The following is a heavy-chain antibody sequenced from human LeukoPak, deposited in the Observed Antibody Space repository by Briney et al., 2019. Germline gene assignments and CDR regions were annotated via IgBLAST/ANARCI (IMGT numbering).Heavy chain of an antibody. J-gene: IGHJ3*02. CDR1: GGSISSYY. Sequence: SETLSLTCTVSGGSISSYYWSWIRQPPGKGLEWIGYIYYSGSTNYNPSLKSRVTISVDTSKNQFSLKLSSVTAADTAVYYCARVPGAVAGTFRAFDIWGQGTMVTVSS. V-gene: IGHV4-59*01. D-gene: IGHD6-19*01. CDR2: IYYSGST. CDR3: ARVPGAVAGTFRAFDI.